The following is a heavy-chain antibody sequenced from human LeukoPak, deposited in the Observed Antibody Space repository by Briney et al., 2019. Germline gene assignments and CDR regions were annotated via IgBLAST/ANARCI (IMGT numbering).Heavy chain of an antibody. J-gene: IGHJ4*02. Sequence: GGSLRLSCAASGFTFSSYAMHWVRQAPGKGLEWVAVISYDGSNKYYADSVKGRFTISRDNSKNTLYLQMNSLRAEDTAVYYCARPRPRIAVAGTDYWGQGTLVTVSS. CDR1: GFTFSSYA. D-gene: IGHD6-19*01. V-gene: IGHV3-30*04. CDR2: ISYDGSNK. CDR3: ARPRPRIAVAGTDY.